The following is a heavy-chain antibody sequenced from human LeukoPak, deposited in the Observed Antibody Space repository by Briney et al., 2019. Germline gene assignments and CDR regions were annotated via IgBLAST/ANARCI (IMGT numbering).Heavy chain of an antibody. J-gene: IGHJ6*02. CDR3: ASWYCSSTSCQNYYYGMDV. CDR2: MNPNSGNT. V-gene: IGHV1-8*01. Sequence: ASVKVSCKASGYTFTSYDINWVRQATGQGLEWMGWMNPNSGNTGYAQKFQGRVTMTRNTSISTAYMELSSLRSEDTAVYYCASWYCSSTSCQNYYYGMDVWGQGTTVTASS. D-gene: IGHD2-2*01. CDR1: GYTFTSYD.